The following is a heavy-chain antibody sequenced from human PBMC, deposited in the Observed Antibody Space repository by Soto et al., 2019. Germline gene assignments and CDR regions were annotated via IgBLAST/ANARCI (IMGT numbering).Heavy chain of an antibody. CDR3: ARHLIVVAGTVDY. V-gene: IGHV3-33*01. Sequence: GGSLRLSCAASGLTFSAFGMHWVRQAPGKGLEWLAVIWFDGSNKYYADSVKGRFTISRDNAKNSLYLQMNSLRAEDTAVYYCARHLIVVAGTVDYWGQGTLVTVSS. CDR2: IWFDGSNK. D-gene: IGHD6-19*01. CDR1: GLTFSAFG. J-gene: IGHJ4*02.